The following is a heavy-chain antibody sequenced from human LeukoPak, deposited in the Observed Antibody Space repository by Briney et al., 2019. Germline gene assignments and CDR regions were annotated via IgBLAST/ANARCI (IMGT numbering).Heavy chain of an antibody. J-gene: IGHJ4*02. V-gene: IGHV4-31*03. CDR2: IYYSGST. Sequence: SQTLSLTCTVSGGSISSGGYYWSWSRQHPGRGLEWIGYIYYSGSTYYNPSLKSRVTISVDTSKTQFSLKLSSVTAADTAVYYCARDSSGWYYFDYWGQGTLVTVSS. D-gene: IGHD6-19*01. CDR3: ARDSSGWYYFDY. CDR1: GGSISSGGYY.